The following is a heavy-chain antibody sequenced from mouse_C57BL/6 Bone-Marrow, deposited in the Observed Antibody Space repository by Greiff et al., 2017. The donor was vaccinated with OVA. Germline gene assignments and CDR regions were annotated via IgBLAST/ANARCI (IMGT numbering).Heavy chain of an antibody. Sequence: VQLQQPGAELVKPGASVKLSCKASGYTFTSYWMQWVKQRPGQGLEWIGEIDPSDSYTNYNQKFKGKATLTVDTSSSTAYMQLSSLTSDDSAVYYCAGELLRGYYYAMDYWGQGTSVTVSS. V-gene: IGHV1-50*01. CDR2: IDPSDSYT. J-gene: IGHJ4*01. CDR3: AGELLRGYYYAMDY. D-gene: IGHD1-1*01. CDR1: GYTFTSYW.